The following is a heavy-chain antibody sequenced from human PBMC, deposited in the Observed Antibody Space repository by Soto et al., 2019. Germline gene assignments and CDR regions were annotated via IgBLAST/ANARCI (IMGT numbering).Heavy chain of an antibody. D-gene: IGHD4-17*01. V-gene: IGHV1-18*01. CDR2: ISAYNCNT. CDR1: GYTFTSYG. J-gene: IGHJ3*02. Sequence: QVQLVQSGAEVKKPGTSVKVSCKASGYTFTSYGISWVRQAPGQGLEWMGWISAYNCNTNYAQKLQGRVTMTTDTSTSTAYMELRSLRSDDTAVYYCARDKGDYHALNDAFDIWGQGTMVTVSS. CDR3: ARDKGDYHALNDAFDI.